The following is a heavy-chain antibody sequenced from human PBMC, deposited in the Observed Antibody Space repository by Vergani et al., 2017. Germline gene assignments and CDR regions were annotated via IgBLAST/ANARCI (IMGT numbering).Heavy chain of an antibody. J-gene: IGHJ6*02. Sequence: QVQLVQSGAEVKKPGSSVKVSCKASGGTFSSYAISWVRQAPGQGLEWMGRIIPIFGTANYAQKFQGRVTITADESTSTAYMEPSSLRSEDTAVYYCARDEGAIVVVPAAMDYYYYGMDVWGQGTTVTVSS. V-gene: IGHV1-69*13. CDR3: ARDEGAIVVVPAAMDYYYYGMDV. CDR2: IIPIFGTA. CDR1: GGTFSSYA. D-gene: IGHD2-2*01.